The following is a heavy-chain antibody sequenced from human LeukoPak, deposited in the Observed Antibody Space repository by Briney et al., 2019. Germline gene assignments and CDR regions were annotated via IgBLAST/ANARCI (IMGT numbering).Heavy chain of an antibody. J-gene: IGHJ4*02. CDR2: ISGSGGST. V-gene: IGHV3-23*01. Sequence: PPGGSLRLSCAASGFTFSSYAMSWVRQAPGKGLEWVSGISGSGGSTYYADSVKGRFTISRDNSNNTLYLQMTSLRAEDTAVYYCAKDQRFALSNYDYWGQGTLVTVSS. D-gene: IGHD2/OR15-2a*01. CDR3: AKDQRFALSNYDY. CDR1: GFTFSSYA.